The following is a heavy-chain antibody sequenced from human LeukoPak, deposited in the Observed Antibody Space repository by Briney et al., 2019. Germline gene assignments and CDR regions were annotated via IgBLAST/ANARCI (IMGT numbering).Heavy chain of an antibody. CDR2: ISSSSSSR. Sequence: PGRSLRLSCAASGFTFSTYNMNWVRQAPGKGLEWVSYISSSSSSRYYADSVKGRFTISRDNAKNSLYLQMNSLRAEDTAVYYCAKVLSPVTYDSWGQGTLLTVSS. CDR3: AKVLSPVTYDS. D-gene: IGHD2/OR15-2a*01. CDR1: GFTFSTYN. V-gene: IGHV3-48*01. J-gene: IGHJ5*01.